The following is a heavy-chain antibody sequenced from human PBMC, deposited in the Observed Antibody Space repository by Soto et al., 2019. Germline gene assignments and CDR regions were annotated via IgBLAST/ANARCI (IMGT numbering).Heavy chain of an antibody. CDR2: INAGNGNT. CDR1: GYTFTSYA. V-gene: IGHV1-3*01. J-gene: IGHJ6*02. CDR3: ARAYYDILTDNNYYGMDV. Sequence: GASVKVSCKASGYTFTSYAMHWVRQAPGQRLEWMGWINAGNGNTKYSQKFHGRVSITRDTSASTAYMELSSLRSEDTAVYYCARAYYDILTDNNYYGMDVWGQGTTVTVSS. D-gene: IGHD3-9*01.